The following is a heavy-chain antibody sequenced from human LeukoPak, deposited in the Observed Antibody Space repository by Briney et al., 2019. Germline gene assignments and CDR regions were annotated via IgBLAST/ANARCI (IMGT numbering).Heavy chain of an antibody. V-gene: IGHV3-7*01. D-gene: IGHD4-17*01. CDR3: ARFSPNTVTTLQYFDY. J-gene: IGHJ4*02. CDR1: GFTFSSYA. CDR2: IKQDGSEK. Sequence: QPGGSLRLSCVASGFTFSSYAMSWVRQAPGKGLEWVANIKQDGSEKYYVDSVKGRFTISRDNAKNSLYLQMNSLRAEDTAVYYCARFSPNTVTTLQYFDYWGQGTLVTVSS.